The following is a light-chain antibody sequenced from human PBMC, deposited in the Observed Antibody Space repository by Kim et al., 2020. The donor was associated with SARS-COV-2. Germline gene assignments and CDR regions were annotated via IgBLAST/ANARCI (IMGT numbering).Light chain of an antibody. V-gene: IGLV1-44*01. CDR3: ATWDDKLNGRV. Sequence: GQRVIISCSGRSPNIGGNTVHWYHQFPGTAPKLLLYGNNQRPSGVPERFSGSKSGTSASLAISGLRSEDEADYHCATWDDKLNGRVFGGGTQLTVL. CDR1: SPNIGGNT. CDR2: GNN. J-gene: IGLJ3*02.